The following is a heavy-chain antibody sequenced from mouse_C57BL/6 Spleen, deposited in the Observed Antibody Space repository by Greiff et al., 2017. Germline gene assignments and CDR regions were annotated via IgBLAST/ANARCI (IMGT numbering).Heavy chain of an antibody. V-gene: IGHV1-59*01. CDR3: ARGYYDYHYYFDY. Sequence: QVQLQQPGAELVRPGTSVKLSCKASGYTFTSYWMHWVKQRPGQGLEWIGVIDPSDSYTNYNQKFKGKATLTVDTSSSTAYMQLSSLTSEDSAVYYCARGYYDYHYYFDYWGQGTTLTVSS. J-gene: IGHJ2*01. CDR1: GYTFTSYW. CDR2: IDPSDSYT. D-gene: IGHD2-4*01.